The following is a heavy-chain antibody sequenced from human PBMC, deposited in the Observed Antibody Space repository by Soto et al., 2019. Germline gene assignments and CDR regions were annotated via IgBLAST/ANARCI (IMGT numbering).Heavy chain of an antibody. CDR2: ISGSGGST. CDR3: AKDFYSGISGFLPPKYSHF. V-gene: IGHV3-23*01. J-gene: IGHJ4*02. Sequence: QAGGYLRLSCAASGFTFNNYAMTWVRQAPGKGLEWVSGISGSGGSTYYADSVKGRFTISRDNSRNTLFLQMNSLRGDDTAVYYCAKDFYSGISGFLPPKYSHFWGQAT. CDR1: GFTFNNYA. D-gene: IGHD3-22*01.